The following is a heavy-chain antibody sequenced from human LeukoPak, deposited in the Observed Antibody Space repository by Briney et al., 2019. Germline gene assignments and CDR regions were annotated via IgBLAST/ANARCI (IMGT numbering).Heavy chain of an antibody. Sequence: SGGSLRLSCAASGFTFSSYGMHWVRQAPGKGLEWVAFIRFDGSNKYYADSVKGRFTISRDNSKNTLYLQMNSLRAEDTAVYYCAKDPPRDYYDSSGMDWGQGTLVTVSS. CDR1: GFTFSSYG. CDR2: IRFDGSNK. CDR3: AKDPPRDYYDSSGMD. J-gene: IGHJ4*02. D-gene: IGHD3-22*01. V-gene: IGHV3-30*02.